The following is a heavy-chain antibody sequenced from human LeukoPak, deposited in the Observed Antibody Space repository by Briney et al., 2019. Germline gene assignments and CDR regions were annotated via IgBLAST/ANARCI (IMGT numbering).Heavy chain of an antibody. CDR2: INHSGRA. J-gene: IGHJ4*02. CDR1: GESFNGSY. V-gene: IGHV4-34*01. Sequence: SSETLSLTCAVQGESFNGSYWTWIRQPPGKGLEWIGDINHSGRANYNPSLKSRVSISVDMSRHEFSLKLTSVTAADTALFYCARARSLTVRLFDYWGQGTLVTVSS. CDR3: ARARSLTVRLFDY. D-gene: IGHD6-6*01.